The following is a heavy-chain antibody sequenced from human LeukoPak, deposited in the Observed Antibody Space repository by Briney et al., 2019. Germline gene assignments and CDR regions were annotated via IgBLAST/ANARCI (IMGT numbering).Heavy chain of an antibody. CDR2: ISYDGSNK. V-gene: IGHV3-30*01. CDR3: ARDSTYYYGSGSSGPHYFDY. Sequence: GGSLRLSCAASGFTFSSYALHWVRQAPGKGLEWVAVISYDGSNKYFADSVKGRFTISRDNSKNTLYLQMNSLRAEDTAVYYCARDSTYYYGSGSSGPHYFDYWGQGTLVTASS. CDR1: GFTFSSYA. J-gene: IGHJ4*02. D-gene: IGHD3-10*01.